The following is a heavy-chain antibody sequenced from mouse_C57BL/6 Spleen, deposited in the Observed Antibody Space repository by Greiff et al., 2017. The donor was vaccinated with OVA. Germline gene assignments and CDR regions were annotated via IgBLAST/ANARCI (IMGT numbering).Heavy chain of an antibody. Sequence: QVQLKQSGAELVKPGASVKLSCKASGYTFTSYWMQWVKQRPGQGLEWIGEIDPSDSYTNYNQKFKGKATLTVDTSSSTAYMQLSSLTSEDSAVYYCARGYYGSSPYAMDYWGQGTSVTVSS. CDR1: GYTFTSYW. V-gene: IGHV1-50*01. J-gene: IGHJ4*01. CDR3: ARGYYGSSPYAMDY. CDR2: IDPSDSYT. D-gene: IGHD1-1*01.